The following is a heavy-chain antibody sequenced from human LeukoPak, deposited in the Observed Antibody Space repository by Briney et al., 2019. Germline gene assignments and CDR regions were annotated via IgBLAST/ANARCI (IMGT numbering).Heavy chain of an antibody. V-gene: IGHV3-64*01. Sequence: GGSLRLSCAASGFTFSSYAMHWVRQAPGKGLEYVSAISSNGGSTYYANSVKGRFTISRDNSKNTLYLQMGSLRAEDMAVYYCARVGLHLMTTVTYDYWGQGTLVTVSS. CDR3: ARVGLHLMTTVTYDY. CDR2: ISSNGGST. J-gene: IGHJ4*02. CDR1: GFTFSSYA. D-gene: IGHD4-17*01.